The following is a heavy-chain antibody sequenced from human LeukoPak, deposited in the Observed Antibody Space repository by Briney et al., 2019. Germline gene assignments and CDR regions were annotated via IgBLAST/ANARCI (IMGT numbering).Heavy chain of an antibody. CDR2: INWNGGST. D-gene: IGHD6-13*01. Sequence: GGSLRLSCAASGFTFDDYGMSWVRQAPGKGLEWVSGINWNGGSTGYADSVKGRFTISRDNSKNTLFLQMNSLRAEDTAAYYCAKGHSIAAAGTGWFDPWGQGTLVTVSS. CDR3: AKGHSIAAAGTGWFDP. V-gene: IGHV3-20*04. J-gene: IGHJ5*02. CDR1: GFTFDDYG.